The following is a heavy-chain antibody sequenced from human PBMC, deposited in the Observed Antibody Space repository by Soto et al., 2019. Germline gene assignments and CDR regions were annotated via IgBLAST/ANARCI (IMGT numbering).Heavy chain of an antibody. Sequence: PLETLSLTCTVSGGSISNYYWSWIRQSPGKGLEWIANIYHSGTTNYNLSLKGRVSISIDSSKNQVSLRLKSVTAADTAVYYCARGGYRTLAWFDPWGQGTLVTVSS. CDR2: IYHSGTT. J-gene: IGHJ5*02. D-gene: IGHD5-18*01. CDR1: GGSISNYY. CDR3: ARGGYRTLAWFDP. V-gene: IGHV4-59*01.